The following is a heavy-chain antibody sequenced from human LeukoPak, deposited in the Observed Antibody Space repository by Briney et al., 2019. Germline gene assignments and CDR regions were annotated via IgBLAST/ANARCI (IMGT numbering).Heavy chain of an antibody. V-gene: IGHV1-46*01. CDR1: GYSFTSYY. CDR2: INPSGGST. D-gene: IGHD3-22*01. J-gene: IGHJ1*01. CDR3: AGDLMRYYDSSGYSGIQH. Sequence: ASVKVSCKTSGYSFTSYYIHWVRQAPGQGLEWMGVINPSGGSTSYTQKFQGRVTMTRDTSTSTVYMELSSLTSEDTAVYYCAGDLMRYYDSSGYSGIQHWGQGTLVTVSS.